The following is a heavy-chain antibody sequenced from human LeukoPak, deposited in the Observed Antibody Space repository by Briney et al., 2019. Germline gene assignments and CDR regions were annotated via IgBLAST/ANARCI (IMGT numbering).Heavy chain of an antibody. Sequence: GGSLRLSCAASRFTFGIYWMSWVRQAPGKALEWVANINQDGSETYYVDSVKGRFTISRDSAKNSLYLQMNSLRVEDTGVYYCARDGDYDWNYRSGFDHWGQGTLVTVSS. CDR2: INQDGSET. D-gene: IGHD1-7*01. J-gene: IGHJ4*02. CDR1: RFTFGIYW. V-gene: IGHV3-7*01. CDR3: ARDGDYDWNYRSGFDH.